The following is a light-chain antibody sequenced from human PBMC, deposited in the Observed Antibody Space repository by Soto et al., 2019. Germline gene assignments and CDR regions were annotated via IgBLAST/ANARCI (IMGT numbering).Light chain of an antibody. J-gene: IGKJ1*01. Sequence: EIMLTQSPGTLSLSPGERATLSCRASQSVSSSYLAWYQQKPGQAPRLLIYGASSRATGIPDRFSGSGSGTDFTLTISRLEPEDFATYYCQQSYSTPLTFGQGTKVDIK. CDR1: QSVSSSY. CDR3: QQSYSTPLT. CDR2: GAS. V-gene: IGKV3-20*01.